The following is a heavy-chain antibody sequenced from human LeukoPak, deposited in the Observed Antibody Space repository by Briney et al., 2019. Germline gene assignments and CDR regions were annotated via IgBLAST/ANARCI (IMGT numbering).Heavy chain of an antibody. Sequence: GGTLRLSCAASGFTFSSYGMSWVRQAPGKGLEWVSAISGSGGSTYYADSVKGRFTISRDNSKNTLYLQMNSLRAEDTAVYYCAKGGRYCSGGSCYSIRVPDYWGQGTLVTVSS. D-gene: IGHD2-15*01. V-gene: IGHV3-23*01. CDR2: ISGSGGST. J-gene: IGHJ4*02. CDR3: AKGGRYCSGGSCYSIRVPDY. CDR1: GFTFSSYG.